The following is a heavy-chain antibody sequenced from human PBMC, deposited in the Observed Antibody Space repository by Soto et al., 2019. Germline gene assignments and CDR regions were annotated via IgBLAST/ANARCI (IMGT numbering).Heavy chain of an antibody. D-gene: IGHD3-22*01. CDR1: GGSISSYY. J-gene: IGHJ3*02. V-gene: IGHV4-59*01. CDR3: ARDYYDSSGYSRHDAFDI. Sequence: SETLSLTCTVSGGSISSYYWSWIRLPPGKGLEGSGDSYFSGSSNYNSSLKSRGTITVDMSKNQVSLNLSSVTAADTAVYYCARDYYDSSGYSRHDAFDIWGQGTMVTVSS. CDR2: SYFSGSS.